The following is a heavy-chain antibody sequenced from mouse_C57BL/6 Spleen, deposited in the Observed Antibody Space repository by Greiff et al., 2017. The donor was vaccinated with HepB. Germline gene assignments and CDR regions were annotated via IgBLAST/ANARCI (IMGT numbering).Heavy chain of an antibody. J-gene: IGHJ3*01. CDR3: ATTGVYYGYDAWIAY. CDR1: GYTFTSYW. V-gene: IGHV1-74*01. Sequence: VQLQQPGAELVKPGASVKVSCKASGYTFTSYWMHWVKQRPGQGLEWIGRIHPSDSDTNYNQKFKGKATLTVDKSSSTAYMQLSSLRSEDSAVYYCATTGVYYGYDAWIAYWGQGTLVTVSA. D-gene: IGHD2-2*01. CDR2: IHPSDSDT.